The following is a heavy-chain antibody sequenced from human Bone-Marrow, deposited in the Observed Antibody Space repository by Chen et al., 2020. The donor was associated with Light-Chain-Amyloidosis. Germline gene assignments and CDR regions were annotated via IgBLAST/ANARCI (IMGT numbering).Heavy chain of an antibody. Sequence: QVQLQQWGAGLLKPSETLSLTCAVYGGSFSGYYWNWIRQTPGKGLEWIGEVNHRGTTNYNPSLKSRVTMSVDTSSNQCSLNLTSVTAADTALYYCARNSPPYCCGISCTNFDFWGQGTLVSVSS. J-gene: IGHJ4*02. CDR3: ARNSPPYCCGISCTNFDF. V-gene: IGHV4-34*01. CDR1: GGSFSGYY. CDR2: VNHRGTT. D-gene: IGHD2-15*01.